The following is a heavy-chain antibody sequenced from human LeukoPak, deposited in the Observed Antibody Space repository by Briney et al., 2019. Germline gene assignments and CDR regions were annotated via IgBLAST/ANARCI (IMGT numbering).Heavy chain of an antibody. CDR1: GGSFSGYY. J-gene: IGHJ3*02. V-gene: IGHV4-34*01. CDR3: ARGLGDCSSTSCYTHRGAFDI. CDR2: INHSGST. D-gene: IGHD2-2*02. Sequence: PSETLSLTCAVYGGSFSGYYWSWIRQPPGKGLEWIGEINHSGSTNYNPSLKSRVTISVDTSKNQFSLKLSSVTAADTAVYYCARGLGDCSSTSCYTHRGAFDIWGQGTMVTVSS.